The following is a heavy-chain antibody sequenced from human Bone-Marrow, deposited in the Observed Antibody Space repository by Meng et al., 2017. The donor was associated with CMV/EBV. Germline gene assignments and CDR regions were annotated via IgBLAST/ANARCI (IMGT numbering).Heavy chain of an antibody. CDR2: ISSSSSYI. CDR1: GFTFSRYS. D-gene: IGHD2-15*01. Sequence: GESLKISCAASGFTFSRYSMNWVRQAPGKGLEWGSSISSSSSYIFYGVSVKGRFTISRENARNSLYQQMNSLRSEDTAVYYCCGGSPRDAFDIWGHGTMVTVSS. J-gene: IGHJ3*02. V-gene: IGHV3-21*01. CDR3: CGGSPRDAFDI.